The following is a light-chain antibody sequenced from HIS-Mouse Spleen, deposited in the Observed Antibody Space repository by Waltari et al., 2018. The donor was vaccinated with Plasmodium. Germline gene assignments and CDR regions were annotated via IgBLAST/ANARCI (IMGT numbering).Light chain of an antibody. CDR2: AAS. CDR1: QSISSY. V-gene: IGKV1-39*01. Sequence: DIQMTQSPSSLSASVGDRVTITCRASQSISSYVNWYQQKPGKAPKLLIYAASSLQSGVPSRFSGSGSGTDFTLTISGLQPEDCATYCCQQSYSTWTFGQGTKVEIK. J-gene: IGKJ1*01. CDR3: QQSYSTWT.